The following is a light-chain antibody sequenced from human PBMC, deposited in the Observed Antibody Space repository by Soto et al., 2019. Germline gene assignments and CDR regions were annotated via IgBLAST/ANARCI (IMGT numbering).Light chain of an antibody. V-gene: IGKV1-5*03. Sequence: DIQMTQSPSTLSASVGDRVTITCRASQSISSWLAWYQQKPGKAPNLLIYKASSLESGVPSRFSGSGSGTEFTLIISRLQADDFATYFCQQNNSYWTFGQGTKVEIK. CDR2: KAS. CDR3: QQNNSYWT. J-gene: IGKJ1*01. CDR1: QSISSW.